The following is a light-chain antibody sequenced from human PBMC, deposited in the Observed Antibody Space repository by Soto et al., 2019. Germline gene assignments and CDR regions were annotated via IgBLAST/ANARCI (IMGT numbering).Light chain of an antibody. CDR1: SSNVGGYDL. J-gene: IGLJ2*01. CDR2: DVH. Sequence: QSALTQPRSVSGSPGQSVTISCTGTSSNVGGYDLVSWYQQHPGKAPKLIIFDVHKRPSGVPDRFSGSKFGNTASLTISGLQAEDEAHYHCCSYAGNSRAFGGGTQLTVL. V-gene: IGLV2-11*01. CDR3: CSYAGNSRA.